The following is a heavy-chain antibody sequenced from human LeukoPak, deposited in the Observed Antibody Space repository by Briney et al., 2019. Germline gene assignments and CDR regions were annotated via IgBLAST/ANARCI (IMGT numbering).Heavy chain of an antibody. D-gene: IGHD4-23*01. Sequence: PGGSLRLSCAASGFSFSVYEMHWVRQAPGKGLEWISDISSSGTTTYYADSVKGRFTISRDNAKNSLYLQMNSLRVEDTAFYYCAGGNGHWGQGTLVTVSS. CDR1: GFSFSVYE. CDR3: AGGNGH. V-gene: IGHV3-48*03. CDR2: ISSSGTTT. J-gene: IGHJ4*02.